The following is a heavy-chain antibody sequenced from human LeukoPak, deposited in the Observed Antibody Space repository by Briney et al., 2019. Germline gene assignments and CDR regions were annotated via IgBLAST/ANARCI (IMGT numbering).Heavy chain of an antibody. J-gene: IGHJ4*02. Sequence: PSETLSLTCTVSGGSISSYYWSWIRQPPGKGLEWIGYIYYSGSTNYNPSLKGRVTISVDTSKNQFSLKLSSVTAADTAVYYCASSTPYSSSWYYFDYWGQGTLVTVSS. D-gene: IGHD6-13*01. CDR1: GGSISSYY. CDR2: IYYSGST. V-gene: IGHV4-59*08. CDR3: ASSTPYSSSWYYFDY.